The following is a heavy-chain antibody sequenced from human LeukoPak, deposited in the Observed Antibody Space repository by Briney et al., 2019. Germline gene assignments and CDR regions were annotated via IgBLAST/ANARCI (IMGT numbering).Heavy chain of an antibody. CDR3: ARGPLGPYYMDV. Sequence: SETLSLTCSVSGYSTSSGYYWGWIRQPPGKGLEWIASIYHSGSTNYNPSLKSRVTISVDTSKNQFSLKLSSVTAADTAVYYCARGPLGPYYMDVWGKGTTVTVSS. CDR2: IYHSGST. CDR1: GYSTSSGYY. V-gene: IGHV4-38-2*02. J-gene: IGHJ6*03.